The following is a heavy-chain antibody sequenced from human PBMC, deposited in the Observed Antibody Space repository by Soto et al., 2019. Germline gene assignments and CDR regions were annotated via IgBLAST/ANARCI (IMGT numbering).Heavy chain of an antibody. J-gene: IGHJ4*02. V-gene: IGHV3-30*18. CDR3: AKGGEGLGLGHILTGPDY. CDR1: GFTFSSYG. CDR2: ISYDGSNK. D-gene: IGHD3-9*01. Sequence: PGGSLRLSCAASGFTFSSYGMHWVRQAPGKGLEWVAVISYDGSNKYYADSVKGRFTISRDNSKNTMYLQMNSLRAEDTAVYYCAKGGEGLGLGHILTGPDYWGPGTLVTV.